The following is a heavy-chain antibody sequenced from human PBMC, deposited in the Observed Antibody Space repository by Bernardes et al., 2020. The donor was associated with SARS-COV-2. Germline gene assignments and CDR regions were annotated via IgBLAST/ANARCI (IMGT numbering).Heavy chain of an antibody. CDR2: MNPNSGNT. J-gene: IGHJ6*02. CDR1: GYTFTSYD. Sequence: ASVKVSCKASGYTFTSYDINWVRQATGQGLEWMGWMNPNSGNTGYAQKFQGRVTMTRNTSISTAYMELSSLRSEDTAVYYGARGGVYQLPSEDYGMDVWGQGTTVTVSS. CDR3: ARGGVYQLPSEDYGMDV. D-gene: IGHD2-2*01. V-gene: IGHV1-8*01.